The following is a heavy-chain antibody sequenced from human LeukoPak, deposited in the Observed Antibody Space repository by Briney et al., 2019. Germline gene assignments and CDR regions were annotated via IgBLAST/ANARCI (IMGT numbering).Heavy chain of an antibody. J-gene: IGHJ4*02. D-gene: IGHD5-24*01. CDR2: ISWNSGSI. V-gene: IGHV3-9*01. Sequence: GGSLRLSCAASGFTFDDYAMHWVRQAPGKGLEWVSGISWNSGSIGYADSVKGRFTISRDNAKNSLYLQMNSLRTEDTAVYYCAKVGDGYNYSPPGHWGQGSLVTVSS. CDR1: GFTFDDYA. CDR3: AKVGDGYNYSPPGH.